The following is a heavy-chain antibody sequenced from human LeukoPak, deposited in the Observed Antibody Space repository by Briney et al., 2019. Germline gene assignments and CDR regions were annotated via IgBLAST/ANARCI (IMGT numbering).Heavy chain of an antibody. CDR2: ISGSGGST. J-gene: IGHJ3*02. D-gene: IGHD3-16*01. CDR3: ARAVRDYDYVWGSYYDAFDI. V-gene: IGHV3-23*01. CDR1: GFTFSSYG. Sequence: GGSLRLSCAASGFTFSSYGMSWVRQAPGKGLEWVSAISGSGGSTYYADSVKGRFIISRDNSKNTLYLQMNSLRAEDTAVYYCARAVRDYDYVWGSYYDAFDIWGQGTMVTVSS.